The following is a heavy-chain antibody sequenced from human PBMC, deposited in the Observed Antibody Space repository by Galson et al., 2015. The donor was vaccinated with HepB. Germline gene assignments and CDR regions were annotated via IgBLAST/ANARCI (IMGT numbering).Heavy chain of an antibody. Sequence: SVTVSCKASGGSLLSYHVNWLRQAPGQGLEWMGGVIPMMGTTNYAQKFQGRVSITVGESTGTAHMELISLRSDDTAVYYCARGDPWERRPIGRWCQGTLVSVSS. V-gene: IGHV1-69*13. D-gene: IGHD1-1*01. CDR3: ARGDPWERRPIGR. CDR1: GGSLLSYH. CDR2: VIPMMGTT. J-gene: IGHJ1*01.